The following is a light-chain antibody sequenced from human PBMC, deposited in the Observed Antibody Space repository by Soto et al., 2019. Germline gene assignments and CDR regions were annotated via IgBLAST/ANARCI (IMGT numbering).Light chain of an antibody. CDR2: EVS. J-gene: IGLJ1*01. V-gene: IGLV2-14*01. CDR3: SSYTVTSVTLYV. Sequence: QSALTQPASVSGSPGQSITISCTGTSSDIGTYNYVSWYQQHPGKAPKVIIYEVSNRPSGVSNRFSGSKSGNTASLTISGLQAEDEADYYCSSYTVTSVTLYVFGTGTKLTVL. CDR1: SSDIGTYNY.